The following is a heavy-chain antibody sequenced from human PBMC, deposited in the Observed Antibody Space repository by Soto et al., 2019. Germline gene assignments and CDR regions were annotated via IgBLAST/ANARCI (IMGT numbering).Heavy chain of an antibody. Sequence: EVQLVESGGGLVQPGRSLRLSCAASGFTFDDYAMHWVRHAPGKGLEWVSGIRWNSGSIGYADSVKGRFTISRDNAKNALYQQMNSLRAEDTAFYYCAKEDGRGDYSTYIPLPGNWGQGTLVTVSS. CDR1: GFTFDDYA. CDR3: AKEDGRGDYSTYIPLPGN. CDR2: IRWNSGSI. J-gene: IGHJ4*02. V-gene: IGHV3-9*01. D-gene: IGHD4-4*01.